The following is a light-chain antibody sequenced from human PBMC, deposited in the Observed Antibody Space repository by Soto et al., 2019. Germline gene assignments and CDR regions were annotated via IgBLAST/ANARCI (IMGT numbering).Light chain of an antibody. J-gene: IGLJ1*01. CDR3: SSYTSSSTYV. CDR2: EVS. V-gene: IGLV2-14*01. Sequence: QSVLTQPASVSGSPGQSITISCTGTSSDVGGYNYVSWYQQHPGKVPKLMIYEVSNRPSGVSNRFSGSKSGNTASLTISGLQAEDEDDYYCSSYTSSSTYVVGTGTKLTVL. CDR1: SSDVGGYNY.